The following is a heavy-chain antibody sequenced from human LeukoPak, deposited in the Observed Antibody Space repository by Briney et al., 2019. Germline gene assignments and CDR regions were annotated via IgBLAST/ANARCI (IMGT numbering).Heavy chain of an antibody. CDR1: GFSFSSYW. Sequence: GGSLRLSCAASGFSFSSYWMTWVRQAPGKGLEWVANIKHDGSQKYYVDSVKGRFTISRDNSKNTLYLQMNSLRVEDTAVYYCARAGGYCSGGSCYRGYSWFDPWGQGTLVTVSS. CDR3: ARAGGYCSGGSCYRGYSWFDP. V-gene: IGHV3-7*01. CDR2: IKHDGSQK. J-gene: IGHJ5*02. D-gene: IGHD2-15*01.